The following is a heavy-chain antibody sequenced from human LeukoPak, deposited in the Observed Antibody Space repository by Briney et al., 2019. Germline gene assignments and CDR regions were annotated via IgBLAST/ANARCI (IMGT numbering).Heavy chain of an antibody. CDR3: ARFALKTPPTD. CDR1: GFTFSSYE. CDR2: ISSTRIYI. J-gene: IGHJ4*02. Sequence: GGSLRLSCAASGFTFSSYEMNWVRQAPGKGLEWVSSISSTRIYIYYADSVRGRFTISRDNAKNSLYLQMSSLRAEDTAVYYCARFALKTPPTDWGQGTLVTVSS. V-gene: IGHV3-21*01.